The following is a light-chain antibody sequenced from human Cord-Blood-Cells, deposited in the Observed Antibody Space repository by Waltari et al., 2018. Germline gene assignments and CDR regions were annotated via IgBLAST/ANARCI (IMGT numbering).Light chain of an antibody. J-gene: IGLJ2*01. CDR1: SSDVGSYNL. CDR2: EVS. V-gene: IGLV2-23*02. CDR3: CSYAGSSTYVV. Sequence: QSALTQPASVSGSPGQSITISCTGTSSDVGSYNLVSWYQQHPGKAPKLMIYEVSKRPSGVSNRFSGSKCGNTASLTISGVQAEDEADYYCCSYAGSSTYVVFGGGTKLTVL.